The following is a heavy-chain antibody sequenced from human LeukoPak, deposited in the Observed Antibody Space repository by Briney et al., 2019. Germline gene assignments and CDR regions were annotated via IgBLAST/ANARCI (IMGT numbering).Heavy chain of an antibody. CDR1: GFTFSDYY. CDR3: ARDEKDDFWSGSYGMDV. CDR2: ISSSGSTI. D-gene: IGHD3-3*01. V-gene: IGHV3-11*01. J-gene: IGHJ6*02. Sequence: GGSLRLSCAASGFTFSDYYMSWVRQAPGKGLEWVSYISSSGSTIYYADSVTGRFTISRDNAKNSLYLQMNSLRAEDTAVYYCARDEKDDFWSGSYGMDVWGQGTTVTVSS.